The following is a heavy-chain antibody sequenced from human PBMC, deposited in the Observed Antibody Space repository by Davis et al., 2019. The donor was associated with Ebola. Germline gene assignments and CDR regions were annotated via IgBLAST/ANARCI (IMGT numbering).Heavy chain of an antibody. CDR3: VREDGSGYFFIETFRFFDF. J-gene: IGHJ4*02. Sequence: GESLKISCAASGFTFSSYWMSWVRQAPGKGLQWVANIKPDGSEKYYVDSVKGRFTISRDNAKNSVYLQMNSLRAEDTAVYYCVREDGSGYFFIETFRFFDFWGQGTLVTVST. CDR1: GFTFSSYW. CDR2: IKPDGSEK. D-gene: IGHD3-22*01. V-gene: IGHV3-7*01.